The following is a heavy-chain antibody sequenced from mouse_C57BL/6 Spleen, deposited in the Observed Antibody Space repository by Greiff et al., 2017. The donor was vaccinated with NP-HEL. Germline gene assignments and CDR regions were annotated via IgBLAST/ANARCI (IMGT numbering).Heavy chain of an antibody. D-gene: IGHD1-1*01. CDR1: GYTFTSYW. J-gene: IGHJ3*01. V-gene: IGHV1-5*01. Sequence: VQLQQSGTVLARPGASVKMSCKTSGYTFTSYWMHWVKQRPGQGLEWIGAIYPGNSDTSYNQKFKGKAKLTAVTSASTAYMELSSLTNEDSAVYYCTRTLDYGSSYPFAYWGQGTLVTVSA. CDR3: TRTLDYGSSYPFAY. CDR2: IYPGNSDT.